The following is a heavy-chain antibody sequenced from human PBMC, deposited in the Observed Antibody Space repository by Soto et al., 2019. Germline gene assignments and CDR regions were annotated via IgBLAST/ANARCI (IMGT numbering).Heavy chain of an antibody. CDR3: ARDPCSSGYYSIYYFGMGV. D-gene: IGHD6-19*01. CDR1: GGTFSNYA. CDR2: MNPIFGTP. J-gene: IGHJ6*02. Sequence: QVQLVQSGAEVKKPGSSVKVSCKASGGTFSNYAFSWVRQAPGQGLEWMGGMNPIFGTPNYAQKFRGRVTITADESTSTAYMELRSLRSEATAVYYCARDPCSSGYYSIYYFGMGVWGQGTTVTVS. V-gene: IGHV1-69*01.